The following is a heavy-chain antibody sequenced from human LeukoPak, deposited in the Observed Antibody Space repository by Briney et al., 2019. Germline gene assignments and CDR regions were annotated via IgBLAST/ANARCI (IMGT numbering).Heavy chain of an antibody. CDR1: GGTFSSYA. D-gene: IGHD3-3*01. CDR2: IIPIFGTA. J-gene: IGHJ6*03. CDR3: ARGHKDFWSGYPPYYYYYYMDV. V-gene: IGHV1-69*05. Sequence: ASVKVSCKASGGTFSSYAISWVRQAPGQGLEWMGGIIPIFGTANYAQKFQGRVTITTDESTSTAYMELSSLRSEDTAVYYCARGHKDFWSGYPPYYYYYYMDVWGKGTTVTVSS.